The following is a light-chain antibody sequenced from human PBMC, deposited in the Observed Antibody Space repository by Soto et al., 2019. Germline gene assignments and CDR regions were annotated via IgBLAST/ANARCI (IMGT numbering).Light chain of an antibody. CDR3: QRYGSSPPHT. J-gene: IGKJ2*01. V-gene: IGKV3-20*01. Sequence: EIVLTQSPGTLSLSPGEGATLSCRASQSVRNNYLAWYQQKPGQAPRLLISGASSRATGVPDRFSGSGSGTDFTLPISRLASEDFAGYYCQRYGSSPPHTFGQGTRLE. CDR1: QSVRNNY. CDR2: GAS.